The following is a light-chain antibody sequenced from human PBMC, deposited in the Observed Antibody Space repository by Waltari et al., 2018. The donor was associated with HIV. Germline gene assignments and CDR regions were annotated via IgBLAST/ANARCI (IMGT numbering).Light chain of an antibody. CDR3: QQYRAYPLT. J-gene: IGKJ4*01. V-gene: IGKV1-16*02. CDR1: QDVSNY. CDR2: AAS. Sequence: DIQLTQSPSSLSASVGHRVTITCRASQDVSNYLAWFQQKPGEPPKSLIYAASSLQSGVPSKFSGSGSGTHFALTISSLQPEDFATYYCQQYRAYPLTFGGGTNVE.